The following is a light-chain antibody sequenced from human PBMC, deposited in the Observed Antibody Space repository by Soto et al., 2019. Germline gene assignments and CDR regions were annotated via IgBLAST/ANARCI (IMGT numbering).Light chain of an antibody. Sequence: QSVLTQPPSASGTPGQRVTISCSGSSSNIGSNIVSWYQQLPGTAPKLLIYSNSQRPSGVPDRFSGSKSGTSASLAISGLQSEDEADYYCAAWDDSLDGSVFGTGTQLTVL. CDR3: AAWDDSLDGSV. J-gene: IGLJ7*01. CDR2: SNS. CDR1: SSNIGSNI. V-gene: IGLV1-44*01.